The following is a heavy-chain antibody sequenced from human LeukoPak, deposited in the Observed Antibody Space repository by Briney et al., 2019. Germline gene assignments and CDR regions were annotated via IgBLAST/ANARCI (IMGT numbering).Heavy chain of an antibody. Sequence: SETLSLTCTVSGGSISSGSYYWSWIRQPAGKGLEWIGRIYTSGSTNYNPSLKSRVTISVDTSKNQFSLKLSSVTAADTAVYYCASEIPPVDLYYYYMDVWGKGTTVTVSS. V-gene: IGHV4-61*02. D-gene: IGHD3/OR15-3a*01. CDR2: IYTSGST. CDR1: GGSISSGSYY. J-gene: IGHJ6*03. CDR3: ASEIPPVDLYYYYMDV.